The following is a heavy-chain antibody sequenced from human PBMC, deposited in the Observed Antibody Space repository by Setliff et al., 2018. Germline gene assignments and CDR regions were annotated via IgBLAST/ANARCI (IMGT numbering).Heavy chain of an antibody. J-gene: IGHJ4*02. D-gene: IGHD3-10*01. CDR2: ISPYNGHT. Sequence: GASVKVSCKASGDTFSTYALSWVRQTPGQGLEWMGWISPYNGHTNSVQKLQGRVTMTTDTSTNTAYMELRSLTTDDTAIYYCARVESMVRGKNILRHFDYWGQGTQVTVSS. CDR3: ARVESMVRGKNILRHFDY. V-gene: IGHV1-18*01. CDR1: GDTFSTYA.